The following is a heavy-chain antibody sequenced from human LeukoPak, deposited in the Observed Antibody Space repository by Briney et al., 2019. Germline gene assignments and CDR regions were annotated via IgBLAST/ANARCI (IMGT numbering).Heavy chain of an antibody. CDR3: ATSTYYYDS. V-gene: IGHV3-7*05. Sequence: GSLRLSCAASGFTFSTYWMNWVRQAPGKGLEWVANIKEDGSEKYYVDSVKGRFTISRDNAKNSLYLQMNSLRAEDTAVYYCATSTYYYDSWGQGTLVTVSS. J-gene: IGHJ4*02. CDR2: IKEDGSEK. CDR1: GFTFSTYW.